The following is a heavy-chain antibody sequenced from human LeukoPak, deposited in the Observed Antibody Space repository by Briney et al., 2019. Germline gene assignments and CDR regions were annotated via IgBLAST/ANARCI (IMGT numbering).Heavy chain of an antibody. J-gene: IGHJ3*02. CDR1: GGSISSYY. D-gene: IGHD3-10*01. CDR2: IYYSGST. Sequence: SETLSLTCTVSGGSISSYYWSWIRQPPGKGLEWIGYIYYSGSTNYNPSLKSRVTISVDTSKNQFSLKLSSVTAADTAVYYCARSGGSGSPGLFDIWGQGTMVTVSS. CDR3: ARSGGSGSPGLFDI. V-gene: IGHV4-59*01.